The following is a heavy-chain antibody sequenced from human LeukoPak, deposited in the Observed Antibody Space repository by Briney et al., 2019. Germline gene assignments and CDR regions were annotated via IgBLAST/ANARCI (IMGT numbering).Heavy chain of an antibody. CDR1: GFTFSSYG. Sequence: PGRSLRLSCAASGFTFSSYGMQWVRQAPGKGLEGVAVIWYDGSNKYYADSVKGRFTISRDNSKNTLYLQMNSLRAEDAAVYYCAKDPRGSYSRDYYYYMDVWGKGTTVTVSS. V-gene: IGHV3-33*06. CDR2: IWYDGSNK. J-gene: IGHJ6*03. CDR3: AKDPRGSYSRDYYYYMDV. D-gene: IGHD1-26*01.